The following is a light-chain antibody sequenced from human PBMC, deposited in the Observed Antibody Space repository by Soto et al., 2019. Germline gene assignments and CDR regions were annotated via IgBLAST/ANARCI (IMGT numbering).Light chain of an antibody. CDR1: QSISSW. Sequence: DIQMTQSPSTLSASVGDRVTITCRASQSISSWLAWYQQKPGQAPKLLIYKASSLESGVPSRFSGSGSGTEFTLTISSLQPEDVATYYCQQYNSYSWTFGQGTKVEIK. J-gene: IGKJ1*01. CDR2: KAS. V-gene: IGKV1-5*03. CDR3: QQYNSYSWT.